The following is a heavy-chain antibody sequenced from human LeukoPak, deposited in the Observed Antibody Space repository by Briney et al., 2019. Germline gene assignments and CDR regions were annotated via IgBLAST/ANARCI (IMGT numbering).Heavy chain of an antibody. CDR2: ISWNSGSI. J-gene: IGHJ4*02. CDR3: AKDSRGNYFDY. CDR1: GFTFDDYA. V-gene: IGHV3-9*01. D-gene: IGHD3-10*01. Sequence: PGGSLRLSCAASGFTFDDYAMHWVRQAPGKGLEWVSGISWNSGSIGYADSVKGRFTISRDNAKNSLYLQMNSLRAEDTALYYCAKDSRGNYFDYWGQGTLVTVSS.